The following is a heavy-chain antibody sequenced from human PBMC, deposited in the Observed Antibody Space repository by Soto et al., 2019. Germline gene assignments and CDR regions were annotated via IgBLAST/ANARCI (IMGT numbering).Heavy chain of an antibody. D-gene: IGHD3-22*01. Sequence: EVQLVESGGGLVQPGGSLRLSCAASGFTFSSYAMHWVRQAPGKGLEYVSAISSNGGSTYYANSVKGRFTISRDNSKNTLYLQMGSLRAEDMAVYYCAIITIIVVVMYYWGQGTLVTVSS. CDR2: ISSNGGST. CDR1: GFTFSSYA. V-gene: IGHV3-64*01. J-gene: IGHJ4*02. CDR3: AIITIIVVVMYY.